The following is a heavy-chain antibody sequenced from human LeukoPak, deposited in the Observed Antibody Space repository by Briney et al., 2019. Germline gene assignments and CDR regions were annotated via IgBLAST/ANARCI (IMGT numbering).Heavy chain of an antibody. D-gene: IGHD5-18*01. J-gene: IGHJ3*02. Sequence: PSGTLSLTCAVSGGSISSSNWWSWVRQPPGKGLEWIGEIYHSGSTNYNPSPKSRVTISVDKSKNQFSLKLSSVTAADTAVYYCARGDTAMVPWGAFDIWGQETMVTVSS. V-gene: IGHV4-4*02. CDR3: ARGDTAMVPWGAFDI. CDR1: GGSISSSNW. CDR2: IYHSGST.